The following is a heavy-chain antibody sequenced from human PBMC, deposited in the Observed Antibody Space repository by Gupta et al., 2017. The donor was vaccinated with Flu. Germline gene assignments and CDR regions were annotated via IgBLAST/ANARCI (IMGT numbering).Heavy chain of an antibody. CDR1: GFTFSSYA. D-gene: IGHD2-15*01. CDR3: AKRDPSIVVVVAATDWFDP. Sequence: EVQLLESGGGLVQPGGSLRLSCAASGFTFSSYAMSWVRQAPGKGLEWVSAISGSGGSTYYADSVKGRFTISRDNSKNTLYLQMNSLRAEDTAVYYCAKRDPSIVVVVAATDWFDPWGQGTLVTVSS. V-gene: IGHV3-23*01. J-gene: IGHJ5*02. CDR2: ISGSGGST.